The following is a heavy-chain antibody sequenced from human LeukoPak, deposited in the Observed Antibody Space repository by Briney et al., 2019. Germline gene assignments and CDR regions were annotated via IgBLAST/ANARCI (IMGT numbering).Heavy chain of an antibody. V-gene: IGHV3-53*01. J-gene: IGHJ6*02. CDR3: ARDRSRDYYSGLDV. Sequence: PGGSLRLSCAASGITVSSNYMSWVRQAPGKGLEWISTPYTVGTTYYADSVKGRFTISRDNSKNTLYLLMNSLRAEDTAMYYCARDRSRDYYSGLDVWGQGTTVTVSS. CDR1: GITVSSNY. CDR2: PYTVGTT.